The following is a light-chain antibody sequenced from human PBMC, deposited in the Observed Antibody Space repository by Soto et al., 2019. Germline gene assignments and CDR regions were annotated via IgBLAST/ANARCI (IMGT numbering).Light chain of an antibody. CDR2: AAS. CDR1: QGISSY. Sequence: DIQLTQSPSFLSASVGDRVTITCRASQGISSYLAWYQQKPGKAPKLLIYAASTLQSGVPSRFSGSGSGTAFTLTISSLQPEDFATYFCQELNNYPWTFGQGTKVEIK. CDR3: QELNNYPWT. V-gene: IGKV1-9*01. J-gene: IGKJ1*01.